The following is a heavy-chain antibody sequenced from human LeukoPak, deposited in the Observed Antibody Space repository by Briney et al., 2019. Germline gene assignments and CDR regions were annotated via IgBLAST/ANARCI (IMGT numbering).Heavy chain of an antibody. D-gene: IGHD5-18*01. CDR2: ISSSGSTI. CDR1: GFTFSSYW. V-gene: IGHV3-48*04. CDR3: AREWKDTAMVTSYYYYYGMDV. J-gene: IGHJ6*02. Sequence: PGGSLRLSCAASGFTFSSYWMSWVRQAPGKGLEWVSYISSSGSTIYYADSVKGRFTISRDNAKNSLYLQMNSLRAEDTAVYYCAREWKDTAMVTSYYYYYGMDVWGQGTTVTVSS.